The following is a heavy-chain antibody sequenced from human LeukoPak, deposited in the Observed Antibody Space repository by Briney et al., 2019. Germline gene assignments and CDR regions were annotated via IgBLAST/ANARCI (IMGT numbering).Heavy chain of an antibody. V-gene: IGHV3-21*04. J-gene: IGHJ4*02. D-gene: IGHD6-13*01. CDR3: AKGKYIGTWYFDY. CDR1: GFAFSSYS. CDR2: ISSSSSYI. Sequence: GGSLRLSCAASGFAFSSYSTNWVRQAPGKGLEWVSSISSSSSYIYYADSAKGRFTISRDNAKNSLYLQMNSLRAEDTALYYCAKGKYIGTWYFDYWGQGTLVTVSS.